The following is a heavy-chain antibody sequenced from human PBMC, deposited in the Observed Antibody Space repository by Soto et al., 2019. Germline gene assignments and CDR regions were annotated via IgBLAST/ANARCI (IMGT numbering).Heavy chain of an antibody. CDR3: ARPLNYYYYGMDV. V-gene: IGHV5-10-1*01. CDR1: GYSFTSYW. Sequence: PGESLKISCQGSGYSFTSYWLRWVRQMPGKGLEWMGRIDPSDSYTNYRPSFQGHVTISADKSISTAYLQWSSLKASDTAMYYCARPLNYYYYGMDVWGHGTTVTVSS. CDR2: IDPSDSYT. J-gene: IGHJ6*02.